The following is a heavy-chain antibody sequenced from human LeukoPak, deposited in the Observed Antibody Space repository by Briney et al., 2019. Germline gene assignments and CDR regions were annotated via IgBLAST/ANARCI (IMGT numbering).Heavy chain of an antibody. CDR3: ARETNYCTNGVCYKYFQH. D-gene: IGHD2-8*01. J-gene: IGHJ1*01. CDR1: GFTFSSYA. V-gene: IGHV3-30*04. Sequence: SLRLSCAASGFTFSSYAVHWVRQAPGKGLEWVAVISYDGSNKYYADSVKGRFTISRDNSKNTLYLQMNSLRAGDTAVYYCARETNYCTNGVCYKYFQHWGQGTLVTVSS. CDR2: ISYDGSNK.